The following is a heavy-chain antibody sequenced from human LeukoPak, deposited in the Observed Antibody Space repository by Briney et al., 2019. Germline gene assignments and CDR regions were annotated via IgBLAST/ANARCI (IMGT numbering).Heavy chain of an antibody. J-gene: IGHJ6*03. CDR2: INTNTGNP. D-gene: IGHD3-10*01. CDR1: GYTFTSYA. Sequence: ASVKVSCKASGYTFTSYAMNWVRQAPGQGLEWMGWINTNTGNPTYAQGFTGRFVFSLDTSVSTAYLQISSLKAEDTAVYYCAREYYYGSGSYYSAPTGNYYYYYYMDVWGKGTTVTISS. CDR3: AREYYYGSGSYYSAPTGNYYYYYYMDV. V-gene: IGHV7-4-1*02.